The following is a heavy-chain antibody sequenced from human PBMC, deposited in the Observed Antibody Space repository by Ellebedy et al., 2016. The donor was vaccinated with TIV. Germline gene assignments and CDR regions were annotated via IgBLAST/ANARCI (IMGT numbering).Heavy chain of an antibody. CDR1: GFIFSDYW. J-gene: IGHJ2*01. CDR2: IKEDGGEK. Sequence: GGSLRLXXAASGFIFSDYWMHWVRQAPGKGLEWVANIKEDGGEKYYVDSVKGRFTISRDNTKNSLYLQMNSLRAEDTAVYFCAGRHFDLWGRGTLVTASS. CDR3: AGRHFDL. V-gene: IGHV3-7*01.